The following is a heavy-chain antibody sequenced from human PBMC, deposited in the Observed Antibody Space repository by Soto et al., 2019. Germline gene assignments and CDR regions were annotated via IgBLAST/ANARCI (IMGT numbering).Heavy chain of an antibody. CDR1: GGSITNYY. CDR3: ARHGFGPLHGLVDV. J-gene: IGHJ6*02. V-gene: IGHV4-59*08. D-gene: IGHD3-10*01. CDR2: INYDGYS. Sequence: QVQLQESGPGLVKPSETLSLTCTVSGGSITNYYCSWFRQPPGKGLEWIGYINYDGYSAYNLSLKRGVTRSMDASKTQFSLMLESVTATDTAVYYCARHGFGPLHGLVDVWGPGTTVIVSS.